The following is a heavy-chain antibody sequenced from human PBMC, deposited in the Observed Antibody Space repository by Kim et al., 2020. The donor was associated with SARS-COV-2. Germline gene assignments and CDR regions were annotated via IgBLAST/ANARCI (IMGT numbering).Heavy chain of an antibody. D-gene: IGHD5-12*01. J-gene: IGHJ4*01. CDR2: IKQDGSEK. CDR3: ACAGDSGYDEYYFDS. V-gene: IGHV3-7*03. CDR1: GFTFSSYW. Sequence: GGSLRLSCAASGFTFSSYWMSWVRQAPGKGLEWVANIKQDGSEKYYEDSVKGRFTISRDKAKKSMNLQMNSLRAEDTAADYCACAGDSGYDEYYFDSWG.